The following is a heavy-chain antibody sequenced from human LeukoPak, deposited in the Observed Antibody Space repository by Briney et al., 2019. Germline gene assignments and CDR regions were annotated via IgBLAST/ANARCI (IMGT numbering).Heavy chain of an antibody. CDR1: GYSISSGYY. CDR2: IYHSGST. D-gene: IGHD2-15*01. CDR3: ARDNIVVVAATKAYYFDY. J-gene: IGHJ4*02. V-gene: IGHV4-38-2*02. Sequence: SETLSLTCTVSGYSISSGYYWGWIRQPPGKGLEWIGSIYHSGSTYYNPSLKRRVTISVDTSKNQFSLKLSSVTAADTAVYYCARDNIVVVAATKAYYFDYWGQGTLVTVSS.